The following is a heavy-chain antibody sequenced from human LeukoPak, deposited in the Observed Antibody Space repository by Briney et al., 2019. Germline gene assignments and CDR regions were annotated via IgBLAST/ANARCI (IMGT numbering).Heavy chain of an antibody. CDR2: IYYSGST. CDR1: GGSISSYY. Sequence: PLETLSLTCIVSGGSISSYYWSWIRQPPGKGLEWIGYIYYSGSTNYNPSLKSRVTISVDTSKNQFSLKLSSVTAADTAVYYCARGRRLAVSGPDAYYFDYWGQGTLVTVSS. J-gene: IGHJ4*02. V-gene: IGHV4-59*01. D-gene: IGHD6-19*01. CDR3: ARGRRLAVSGPDAYYFDY.